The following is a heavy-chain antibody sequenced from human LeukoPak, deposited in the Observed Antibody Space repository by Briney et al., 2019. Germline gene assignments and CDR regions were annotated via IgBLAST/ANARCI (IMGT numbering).Heavy chain of an antibody. J-gene: IGHJ4*02. CDR3: ARDREDPMVLGFWVDY. V-gene: IGHV1-18*01. Sequence: ASVKASCKASGYTFTSYGISWVRQAPGQGLEWMGWISAYNGNPNYAQKLQGRVTMTTDTSTSTAYMELRSLRSDDTAVYYCARDREDPMVLGFWVDYWGQGTLVTVSS. D-gene: IGHD3-10*01. CDR2: ISAYNGNP. CDR1: GYTFTSYG.